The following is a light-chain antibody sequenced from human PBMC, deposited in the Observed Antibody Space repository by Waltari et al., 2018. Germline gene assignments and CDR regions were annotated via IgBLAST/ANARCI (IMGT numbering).Light chain of an antibody. V-gene: IGKV3D-15*01. CDR3: QQYNNWPSFT. CDR2: DAY. J-gene: IGKJ3*01. Sequence: EIVMTQSPATLSMSPGERVTLSCRASQSVSSNLAWYQQKPGQAPRLLNYDAYTRAPGIPARFSGSGSGTEFTLTISSLKSEDFAVYYCQQYNNWPSFTFGPGTKVDIK. CDR1: QSVSSN.